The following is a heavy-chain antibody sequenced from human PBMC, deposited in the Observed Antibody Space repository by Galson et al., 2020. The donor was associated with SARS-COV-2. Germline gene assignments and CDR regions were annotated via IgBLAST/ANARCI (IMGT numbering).Heavy chain of an antibody. CDR3: ASGPVAGAGE. CDR2: IHSSGST. J-gene: IGHJ4*02. CDR1: GGSISGTSYY. D-gene: IGHD6-19*01. V-gene: IGHV4-61*02. Sequence: SETLSLTCAVSGGSISGTSYYWSWIRQPAGKGLEWIGRIHSSGSTNYNPSLKSRVTISIDTSKNQFSLRLSAVTAADTAMYYCASGPVAGAGEWGQGTLVTVSS.